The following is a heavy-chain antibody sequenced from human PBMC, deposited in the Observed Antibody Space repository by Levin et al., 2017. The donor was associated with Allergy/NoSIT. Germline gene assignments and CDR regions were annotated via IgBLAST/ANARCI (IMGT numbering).Heavy chain of an antibody. CDR2: VSSSGST. CDR3: ARGPSPYDLLGMDV. D-gene: IGHD3-3*01. CDR1: GGSISSYY. V-gene: IGHV4-4*07. J-gene: IGHJ6*02. Sequence: SETLSLTCTVSGGSISSYYWSWIRQPAGKGLEWIGRVSSSGSTNYTPSLKSRVTMSVDTSKNQFSLKLSSVTAADTAVYFCARGPSPYDLLGMDVWGQGTTVTVSS.